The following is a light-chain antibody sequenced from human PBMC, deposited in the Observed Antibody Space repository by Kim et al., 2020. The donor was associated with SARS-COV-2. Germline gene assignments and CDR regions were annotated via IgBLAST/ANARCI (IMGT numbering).Light chain of an antibody. J-gene: IGKJ1*01. V-gene: IGKV3-20*01. CDR1: QSVSSSY. CDR3: QQYGSSPLT. CDR2: GAS. Sequence: SPGERATLSCRASQSVSSSYLAWYQQKPGQAPRLLMYGASSRATGIPDRFSGSGSGTEFTLTISRLEPEDFAVYYCQQYGSSPLTFGQGTKVEIK.